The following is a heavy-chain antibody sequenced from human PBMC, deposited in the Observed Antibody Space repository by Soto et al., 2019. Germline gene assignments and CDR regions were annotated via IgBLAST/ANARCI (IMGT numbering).Heavy chain of an antibody. D-gene: IGHD4-17*01. V-gene: IGHV1-69*13. CDR1: GGTFSSYA. CDR2: IIPIFGTA. J-gene: IGHJ4*02. CDR3: AREQYGDYGCYFDY. Sequence: GASVKVSCKASGGTFSSYAISWVRQAPGQGLEWMGGIIPIFGTANYAQKFQGRVTITADESTSTAYMELSSLRSEDTAVYYCAREQYGDYGCYFDYWGQGTLVTVSS.